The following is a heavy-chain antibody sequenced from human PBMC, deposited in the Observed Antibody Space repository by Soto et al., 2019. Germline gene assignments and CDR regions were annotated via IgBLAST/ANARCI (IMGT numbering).Heavy chain of an antibody. Sequence: GSLRLSCAASGFSVSGNYMSWVRQAPGKGLEWVSIIYSDGSTYYADSVKGRFTISRDNSKNTLYLQMDSLRAEDTAVYFCARGLKIRHDAFDLWGPGTMVTVSS. CDR2: IYSDGST. CDR1: GFSVSGNY. J-gene: IGHJ3*01. CDR3: ARGLKIRHDAFDL. V-gene: IGHV3-53*01. D-gene: IGHD3-22*01.